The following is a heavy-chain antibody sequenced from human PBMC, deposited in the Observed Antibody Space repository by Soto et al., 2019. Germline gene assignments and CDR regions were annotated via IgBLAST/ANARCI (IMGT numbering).Heavy chain of an antibody. CDR3: ARGIHYASSGYYPTAFDY. D-gene: IGHD3-22*01. J-gene: IGHJ4*02. Sequence: PVGSLRLSCAVSGFTFSSCSMNWVRQAPGKGLEWVSSISSSSSYIYYADSVKGRFTISRDNAKNSLYLQMNSLRAEDTAVYYCARGIHYASSGYYPTAFDYWGQGTLVTVSS. V-gene: IGHV3-21*01. CDR1: GFTFSSCS. CDR2: ISSSSSYI.